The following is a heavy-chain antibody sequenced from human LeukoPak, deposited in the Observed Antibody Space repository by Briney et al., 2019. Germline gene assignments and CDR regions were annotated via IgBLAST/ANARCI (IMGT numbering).Heavy chain of an antibody. D-gene: IGHD2-2*01. Sequence: SETLSLTCAVYGGSFSGYYWSWIRRPPGKGLEWIGEINHSGSTNYNPSLKSRVTISVDTSKNQFSLKLSSVTAADTAVYYCARGRVVYCSSTSCPRYYYYMDVWGKGTTVTVSS. CDR1: GGSFSGYY. V-gene: IGHV4-34*01. CDR2: INHSGST. CDR3: ARGRVVYCSSTSCPRYYYYMDV. J-gene: IGHJ6*03.